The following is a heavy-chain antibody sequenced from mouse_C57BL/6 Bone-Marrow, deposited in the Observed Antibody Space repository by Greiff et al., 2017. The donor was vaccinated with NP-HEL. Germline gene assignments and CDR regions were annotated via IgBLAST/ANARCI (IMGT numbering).Heavy chain of an antibody. CDR3: ARGGYDYDWFAD. CDR2: INPGSGGT. D-gene: IGHD2-4*01. Sequence: QVQLQQSGAELVRPGTSVKVSCKASGYAFTNYLIEWVKQRPGQGLEWIGVINPGSGGTNYNEKFKGKATLTADKSSSTAYMQLSSLTSEDSAVYFCARGGYDYDWFADWGQGTLVTVSA. J-gene: IGHJ3*01. CDR1: GYAFTNYL. V-gene: IGHV1-54*01.